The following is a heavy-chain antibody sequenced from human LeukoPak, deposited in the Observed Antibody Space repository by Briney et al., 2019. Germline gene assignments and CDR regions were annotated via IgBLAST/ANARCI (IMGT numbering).Heavy chain of an antibody. D-gene: IGHD3-10*01. CDR3: ARESYYGSGSYYKDGYFDY. J-gene: IGHJ4*01. CDR1: GGSISSYY. CDR2: IYYSGST. Sequence: SETLSLTCIVSGGSISSYYWSWIRQPPGKGLEWIWYIYYSGSTNYNPSLKSRVTIPVDTSKNQFSLKLSSVTAADTAVYYCARESYYGSGSYYKDGYFDYWGHGTLVTVSS. V-gene: IGHV4-59*01.